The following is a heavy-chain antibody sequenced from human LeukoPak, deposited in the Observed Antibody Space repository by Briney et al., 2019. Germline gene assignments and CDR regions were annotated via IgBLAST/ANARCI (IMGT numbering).Heavy chain of an antibody. CDR3: ARDSARGYSYGYNAFDI. CDR2: ITAGNGNT. CDR1: GYNFRNYG. Sequence: GASVKVSCKASGYNFRNYGIGWVRQAPRQGLEWMGWITAGNGNTNYAQKGQGRVTMTPDTSTSTAYIELRSLRSDDTHVYLCARDSARGYSYGYNAFDIWGQGTMVTVSS. D-gene: IGHD5-18*01. V-gene: IGHV1-18*01. J-gene: IGHJ3*02.